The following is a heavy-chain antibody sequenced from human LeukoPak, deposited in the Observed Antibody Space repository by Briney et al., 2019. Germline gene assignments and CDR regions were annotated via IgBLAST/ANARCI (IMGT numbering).Heavy chain of an antibody. CDR1: GGTFSSYA. J-gene: IGHJ6*03. D-gene: IGHD6-13*01. Sequence: GASVKVSCKASGGTFSSYAISWVRQAPGQGLEWMGGIIPIFGTANYAQKFQGRVTITADESTSTAYMELSSLRSEDTAVYYCARVSLGSSWLTRFSGVYYYYYMDVWGKGTTVTISS. V-gene: IGHV1-69*13. CDR3: ARVSLGSSWLTRFSGVYYYYYMDV. CDR2: IIPIFGTA.